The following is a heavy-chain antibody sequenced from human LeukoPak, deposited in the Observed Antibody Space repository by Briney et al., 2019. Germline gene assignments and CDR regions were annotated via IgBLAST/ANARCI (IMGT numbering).Heavy chain of an antibody. CDR1: GGSISSYY. J-gene: IGHJ4*02. CDR2: VYFSGTS. D-gene: IGHD3-10*01. CDR3: ARRRMIRGVIIFDY. Sequence: EPSETLSLTCTVSGGSISSYYWTWIRQPPGKGLEWIGHVYFSGTSSYNPSLKSRVTISADTSKDQFSLKLISVTAADTAVYFCARRRMIRGVIIFDYWGPGALVTVSS. V-gene: IGHV4-59*01.